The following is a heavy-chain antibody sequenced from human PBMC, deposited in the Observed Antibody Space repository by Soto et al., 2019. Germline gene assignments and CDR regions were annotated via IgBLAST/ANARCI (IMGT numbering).Heavy chain of an antibody. D-gene: IGHD2-15*01. CDR2: IYYSGST. J-gene: IGHJ6*03. CDR1: GGSISNYY. CDR3: ASLRGYCSGASCYSGYYYYMNV. V-gene: IGHV4-59*08. Sequence: QVQLQESGPGLVKPSETLSLTCTVSGGSISNYYWSWIRQPPGKGLEWIGYIYYSGSTNYNPSLKSRVTISVDTSKHQFSLKLSSVTAADTAVYYCASLRGYCSGASCYSGYYYYMNVWGKGTTVTVSS.